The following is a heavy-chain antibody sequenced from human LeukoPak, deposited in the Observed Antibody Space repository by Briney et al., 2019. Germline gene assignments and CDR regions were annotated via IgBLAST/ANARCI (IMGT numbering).Heavy chain of an antibody. J-gene: IGHJ5*02. CDR2: IYYSGST. CDR1: GGSISSYY. D-gene: IGHD3-9*01. V-gene: IGHV4-59*01. Sequence: SETLSLTCTVSGGSISSYYWSWIRQPPGKGLEWIGYIYYSGSTNYNPSLKSRVTISVDTSKNQFSLKLSSVTAADTAVYYCARARGYDILNWFDPWGQGTLVTVSS. CDR3: ARARGYDILNWFDP.